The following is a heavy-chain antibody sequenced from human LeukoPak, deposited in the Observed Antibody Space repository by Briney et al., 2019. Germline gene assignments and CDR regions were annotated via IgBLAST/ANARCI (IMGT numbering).Heavy chain of an antibody. CDR1: GFTFSSYA. CDR3: ARDFPGVKTFDY. D-gene: IGHD3-10*01. CDR2: ISYDGSNK. Sequence: HPGGSLRLSCAASGFTFSSYAMHWVRRAPGKGLEWVAVISYDGSNKYYADSVKGRFTISRDNSKNTLYLQMNSLRAEDTAVYYCARDFPGVKTFDYWGQGTLVTVSS. J-gene: IGHJ4*02. V-gene: IGHV3-30-3*01.